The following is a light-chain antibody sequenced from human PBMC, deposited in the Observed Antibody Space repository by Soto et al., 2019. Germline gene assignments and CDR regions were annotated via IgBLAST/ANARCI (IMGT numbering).Light chain of an antibody. CDR1: SSDVGGYNY. J-gene: IGLJ2*01. CDR2: EVS. CDR3: SSYAGSNNL. Sequence: QSVLTQPPSASGSPGQSVTISCTGTSSDVGGYNYVSWYQQHPGKAPKLMIYEVSKRPSGVPDRFSGSKSGNTASLTVSGLQAEEEADYYFSSYAGSNNLFGGGTKLTVL. V-gene: IGLV2-8*01.